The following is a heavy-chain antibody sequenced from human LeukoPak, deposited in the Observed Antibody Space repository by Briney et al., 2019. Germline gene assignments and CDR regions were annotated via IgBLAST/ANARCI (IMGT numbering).Heavy chain of an antibody. CDR3: ARAEGQHDYGGNPDY. CDR1: GYTFTSYD. D-gene: IGHD4-23*01. V-gene: IGHV1-8*03. Sequence: ASVKVSCEASGYTFTSYDIYCVRQATGQGLEWMGWMNPNSGNTGYAQKFQGRVTITRNTSISTAYMELSSLRSEDTAVYYCARAEGQHDYGGNPDYWGQGTLVTVSS. J-gene: IGHJ4*02. CDR2: MNPNSGNT.